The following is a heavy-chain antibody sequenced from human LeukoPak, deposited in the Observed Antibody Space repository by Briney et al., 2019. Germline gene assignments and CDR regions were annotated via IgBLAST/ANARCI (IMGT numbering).Heavy chain of an antibody. J-gene: IGHJ6*02. V-gene: IGHV4-4*07. CDR2: IYYSGST. CDR1: GGSISSYY. Sequence: SETLSLSCTVSGGSISSYYWSWIRQPAGKGLEWIGRIYYSGSTNYNPSLKSRVTLSVDTSKNQFSLNLSSVTAADTAVYYCARYPSQHNYYAMDVWAEGPRSPSP. CDR3: ARYPSQHNYYAMDV.